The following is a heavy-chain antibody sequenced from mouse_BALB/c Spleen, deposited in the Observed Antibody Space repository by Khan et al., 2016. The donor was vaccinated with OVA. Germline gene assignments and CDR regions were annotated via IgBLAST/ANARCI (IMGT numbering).Heavy chain of an antibody. J-gene: IGHJ2*01. CDR2: ISGDSNTI. CDR3: ATSYFYGYYFDY. D-gene: IGHD1-1*01. V-gene: IGHV5-17*02. Sequence: VRLQQSGGDLVQPGGSRKLSCAASGFTFSSYGMHWVRQTPEKGLEWVAYISGDSNTIYYADTVKGRFTISRDNPRNTLFLQMTSLMSEDTAMYYCATSYFYGYYFDYWGPGTTRTVSS. CDR1: GFTFSSYG.